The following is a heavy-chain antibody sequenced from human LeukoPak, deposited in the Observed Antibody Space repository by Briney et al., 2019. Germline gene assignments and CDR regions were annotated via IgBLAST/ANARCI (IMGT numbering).Heavy chain of an antibody. CDR2: IYTSGST. D-gene: IGHD6-13*01. J-gene: IGHJ4*02. Sequence: PSETLSLTCTVSGDSISNYYWSWIRQPAGKGLEWIGRIYTSGSTNYNPSLKSRVTMSVDTSKNQFSLRLSSVTAADTAVYYCAGLTSSSSGSSFDYWGQGTLVTVSS. V-gene: IGHV4-4*07. CDR1: GDSISNYY. CDR3: AGLTSSSSGSSFDY.